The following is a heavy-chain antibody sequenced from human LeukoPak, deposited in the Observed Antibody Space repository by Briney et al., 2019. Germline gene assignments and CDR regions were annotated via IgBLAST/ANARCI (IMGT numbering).Heavy chain of an antibody. Sequence: SVKVSCKASGGTFSSYAISWVRQAPGQGLEWMGGIIPIFGTANCAQKFQGRVTITADESTSTAYMELSSLRSEDTAVYYCARAYTELWLQGAFDYWGQGTLVTVSS. D-gene: IGHD5-18*01. CDR3: ARAYTELWLQGAFDY. J-gene: IGHJ4*02. V-gene: IGHV1-69*13. CDR1: GGTFSSYA. CDR2: IIPIFGTA.